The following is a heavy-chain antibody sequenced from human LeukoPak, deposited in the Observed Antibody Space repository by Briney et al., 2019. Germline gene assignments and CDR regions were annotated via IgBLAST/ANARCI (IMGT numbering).Heavy chain of an antibody. Sequence: SETLSLTCTVSGGSISSGDYYWSWIRQPPGKGLEWTGYIYYNGCTDYYPSLKIRVTIAVDTSKNQFSLKLSSVAAADTAGYYCARGGPRPKYYDWGQGTLVTVSS. J-gene: IGHJ4*02. CDR1: GGSISSGDYY. CDR2: IYYNGCT. CDR3: ARGGPRPKYYD. D-gene: IGHD3-10*01. V-gene: IGHV4-30-4*01.